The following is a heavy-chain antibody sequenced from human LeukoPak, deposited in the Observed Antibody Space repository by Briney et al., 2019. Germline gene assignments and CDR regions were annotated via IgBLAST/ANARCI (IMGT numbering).Heavy chain of an antibody. Sequence: SGGSLRLSCAASGFIFTSYTMTWVRQAPGKGLEWVSAISGSGDTTSYADSVKGRFAISRDNSKSTLYLQMNSLRAEDTAVYYCARGDSSSWSPDYWGQGTLVTVSS. V-gene: IGHV3-23*01. CDR3: ARGDSSSWSPDY. CDR2: ISGSGDTT. D-gene: IGHD6-13*01. CDR1: GFIFTSYT. J-gene: IGHJ4*02.